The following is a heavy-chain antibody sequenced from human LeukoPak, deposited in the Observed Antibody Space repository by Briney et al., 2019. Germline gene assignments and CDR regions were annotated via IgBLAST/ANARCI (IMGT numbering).Heavy chain of an antibody. D-gene: IGHD6-13*01. CDR1: GFTFSSYA. Sequence: GGSLRVSCAASGFTFSSYAMSWVRQAPGKGPEWVSTISGSGGNTYYADSVKGRFTISRDNSKNTLWLQMNSLRAEDTALYYCAKGSLGSWYFFDYWGQGTLVTVSS. V-gene: IGHV3-23*01. CDR3: AKGSLGSWYFFDY. CDR2: ISGSGGNT. J-gene: IGHJ4*02.